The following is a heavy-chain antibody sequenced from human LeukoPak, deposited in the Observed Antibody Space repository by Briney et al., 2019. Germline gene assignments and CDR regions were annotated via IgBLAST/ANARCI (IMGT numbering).Heavy chain of an antibody. CDR1: GFTFDTYR. J-gene: IGHJ4*02. CDR3: ARDSPGTTASDY. D-gene: IGHD1-1*01. V-gene: IGHV3-21*01. CDR2: ISASGSYI. Sequence: GGSLRLSYAASGFTFDTYRMNWVRQAPGKGLEWVSSISASGSYIYYADSLKGRFTISRDNAKNSLYLQMNSLRAEDTAVYYCARDSPGTTASDYWGQGTLVTVSS.